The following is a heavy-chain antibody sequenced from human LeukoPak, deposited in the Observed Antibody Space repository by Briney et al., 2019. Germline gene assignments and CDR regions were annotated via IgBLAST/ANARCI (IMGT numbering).Heavy chain of an antibody. CDR1: GYTFITYG. V-gene: IGHV1-18*01. Sequence: GASVKVSCKASGYTFITYGISWVRQAPGQGLEWMGWISAYNGDTNYAQKLQGRVTMTTDTSTSTVYVELRSLRSDDTAVYYCARDLPQQVLSPDVWGQGTTVTVSS. J-gene: IGHJ6*02. CDR2: ISAYNGDT. D-gene: IGHD2-2*01. CDR3: ARDLPQQVLSPDV.